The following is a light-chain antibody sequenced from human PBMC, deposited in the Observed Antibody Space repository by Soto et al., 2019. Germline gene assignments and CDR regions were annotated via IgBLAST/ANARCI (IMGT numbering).Light chain of an antibody. CDR1: QSISTY. V-gene: IGKV1-39*01. Sequence: DIQMTQSPSSLSASVGGRVTITCRASQSISTYLNWYQQKPGKAPKVLIYAASSLQSGVPSRFSGSRSGTDFTLTISSLQPEDFATYYCQQSYNTPRTFGQGTKVEIK. CDR3: QQSYNTPRT. CDR2: AAS. J-gene: IGKJ1*01.